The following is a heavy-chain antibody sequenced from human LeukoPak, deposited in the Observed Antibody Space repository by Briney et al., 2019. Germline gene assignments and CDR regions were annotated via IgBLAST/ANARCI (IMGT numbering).Heavy chain of an antibody. CDR1: GFSFSSYE. CDR3: ARADAAIFFGGTYAQAFDM. V-gene: IGHV3-48*03. J-gene: IGHJ3*02. Sequence: GGSLSLTCAASGFSFSSYEMNWVRQAPGKGLEWVSYISKRDSTIYYADSVKGRFTISRDNAKNSLYLQMNSLRAEDTAVYYCARADAAIFFGGTYAQAFDMWGGATMVSVSS. CDR2: ISKRDSTI. D-gene: IGHD3-3*01.